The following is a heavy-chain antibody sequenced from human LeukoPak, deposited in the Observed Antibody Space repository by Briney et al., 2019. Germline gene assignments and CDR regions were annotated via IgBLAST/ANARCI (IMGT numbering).Heavy chain of an antibody. D-gene: IGHD2-15*01. V-gene: IGHV4-59*01. CDR2: IYYSDST. J-gene: IGHJ6*03. CDR1: GGSISNYF. Sequence: PSETLSLTCTVSGGSISNYFWSWIRQPPGKGLECIGYIYYSDSTSYNPSLKSRVTVSVDTSKNQFSLKLSSVTAADTAVYYCARFPGSAEYRHYYYMDVWGKGTTVTVSS. CDR3: ARFPGSAEYRHYYYMDV.